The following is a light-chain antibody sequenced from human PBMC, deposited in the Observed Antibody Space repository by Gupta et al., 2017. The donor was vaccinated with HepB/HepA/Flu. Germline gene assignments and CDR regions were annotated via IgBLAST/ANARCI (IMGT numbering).Light chain of an antibody. Sequence: QPVLTQPPSASGTPGQRVTISCSGGNSNIGSRTVNWYQQLPGTAPKLRIYKNVQRPSGVPDRFSASKSGTSASLAISGLQSEDEAHDYGAAWDDILNGWVFGGGTQLTV. CDR1: NSNIGSRT. J-gene: IGLJ3*02. CDR2: KNV. V-gene: IGLV1-44*01. CDR3: AAWDDILNGWV.